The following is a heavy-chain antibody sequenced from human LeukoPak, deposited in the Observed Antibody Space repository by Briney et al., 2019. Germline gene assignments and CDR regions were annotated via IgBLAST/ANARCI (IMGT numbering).Heavy chain of an antibody. D-gene: IGHD6-19*01. V-gene: IGHV4-59*01. CDR3: ARGNEVVAGVDY. J-gene: IGHJ4*02. Sequence: PSETLSLTCTVSGGSISSYYWSWIRQPPGKGLEWIGYIYYSGSTNYNPSLKSRVTISVDTSKNQFSLKLSSVTAADTAVYYCARGNEVVAGVDYWGQGTLVTVSS. CDR1: GGSISSYY. CDR2: IYYSGST.